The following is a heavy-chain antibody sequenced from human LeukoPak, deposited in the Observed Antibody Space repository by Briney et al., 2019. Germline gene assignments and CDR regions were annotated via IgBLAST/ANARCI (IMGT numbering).Heavy chain of an antibody. V-gene: IGHV1-46*03. CDR1: GYTFTSYY. D-gene: IGHD3-10*01. CDR3: ARDHTKGPMADV. J-gene: IGHJ6*04. CDR2: INPSGGST. Sequence: ASVKVSCKASGYTFTSYYMHWVRQAPGQGLEWMGIINPSGGSTSYAQKFQGRVAMTRDTSTSTVYMELSSLRSEDTAVYYCARDHTKGPMADVWGKGTTVTVSS.